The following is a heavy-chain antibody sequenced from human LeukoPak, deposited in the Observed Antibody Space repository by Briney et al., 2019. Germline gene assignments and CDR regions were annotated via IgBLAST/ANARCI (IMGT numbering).Heavy chain of an antibody. CDR3: AKDMRYSGSYYGFDY. CDR2: ISWNSGSI. D-gene: IGHD1-26*01. V-gene: IGHV3-9*01. Sequence: GRSLRLSCAASGFTFDDYAMHWVRQAPGEGLEWVSGISWNSGSIGYADSVKGRFTISRDNAKNSLYLKMNSLRAEDTALYYCAKDMRYSGSYYGFDYWGQGTPVTVSS. J-gene: IGHJ4*02. CDR1: GFTFDDYA.